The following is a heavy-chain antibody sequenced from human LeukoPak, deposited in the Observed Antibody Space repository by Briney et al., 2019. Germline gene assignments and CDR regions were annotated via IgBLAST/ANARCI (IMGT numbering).Heavy chain of an antibody. J-gene: IGHJ4*02. CDR2: INPDSGGT. CDR1: GYTFTGYY. D-gene: IGHD3-16*01. CDR3: ARGEYSNGYPYRLDS. V-gene: IGHV1-2*04. Sequence: VSVKVSCQESGYTFTGYYMHWVRPAPGQGLAWMGWINPDSGGTNYAQKFQGWVTMTRDTSISTAYMELNRLRFDDTAMYYCARGEYSNGYPYRLDSWGQGTLVTVSS.